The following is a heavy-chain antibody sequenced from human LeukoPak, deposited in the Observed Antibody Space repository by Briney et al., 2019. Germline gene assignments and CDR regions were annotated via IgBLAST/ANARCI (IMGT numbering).Heavy chain of an antibody. CDR1: GITFSRNH. D-gene: IGHD2-2*02. Sequence: GGSLRLSCAASGITFSRNHMSWVRQAPGKGLEWVSVIYSGGETYYAESVKGRFTISRDNSKNTLYLQMSSLRDEDTAVYYCARDQCTSASCYSNWGQGTLVTVSS. CDR3: ARDQCTSASCYSN. CDR2: IYSGGET. J-gene: IGHJ1*01. V-gene: IGHV3-66*02.